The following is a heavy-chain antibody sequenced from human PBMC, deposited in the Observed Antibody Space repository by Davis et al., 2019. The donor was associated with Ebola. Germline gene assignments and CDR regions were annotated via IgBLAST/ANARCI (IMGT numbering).Heavy chain of an antibody. D-gene: IGHD1-7*01. J-gene: IGHJ1*01. CDR3: ARQRQYRGTTYDFQH. CDR2: IYYSGST. Sequence: PSETLSLTCTVSGGSISSGGYYWSWIRQHPGKGLEWIGYIYYSGSTYYNPSLKSRVTISVDTSKNQFSLKLSSVTAADTAVYYCARQRQYRGTTYDFQHWGQGTLVTVSS. CDR1: GGSISSGGYY. V-gene: IGHV4-31*03.